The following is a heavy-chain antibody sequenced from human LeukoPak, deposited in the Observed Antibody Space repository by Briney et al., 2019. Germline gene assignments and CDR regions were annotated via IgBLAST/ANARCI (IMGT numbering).Heavy chain of an antibody. CDR3: ARNHRSWGTGYYDSSGYYLERAFDI. CDR1: GGSISSYY. Sequence: SETLSLTCTVSGGSISSYYWSWIRQPPGKGLEWIGYIYYSGSTNYNPSLKSRVTISVDTSKNQFSLKLSSVTAADTAVYYCARNHRSWGTGYYDSSGYYLERAFDIWGQGTMVTVSS. CDR2: IYYSGST. D-gene: IGHD3-22*01. V-gene: IGHV4-59*08. J-gene: IGHJ3*02.